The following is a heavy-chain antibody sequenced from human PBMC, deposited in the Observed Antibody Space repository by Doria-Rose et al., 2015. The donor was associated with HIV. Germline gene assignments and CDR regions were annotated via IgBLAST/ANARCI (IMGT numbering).Heavy chain of an antibody. D-gene: IGHD6-13*01. CDR2: IFSDDGR. CDR1: GVSLSSPGMG. CDR3: ARIKSSRWYHKYYFDF. J-gene: IGHJ4*02. V-gene: IGHV2-26*01. Sequence: ESGPVLVKPTETLTLTCTVSGVSLSSPGMGVSWIRQPPGKALKWLANIFSDDGRSYKTSLKSRLTISRGTSKSQVVLTMTDMDPVDTATYYCARIKSSRWYHKYYFDFWGQGTLVIVSA.